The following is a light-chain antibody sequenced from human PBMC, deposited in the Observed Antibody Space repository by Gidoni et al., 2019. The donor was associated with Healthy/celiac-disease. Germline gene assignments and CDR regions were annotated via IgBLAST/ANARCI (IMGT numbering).Light chain of an antibody. CDR1: QSSSSY. J-gene: IGKJ2*01. Sequence: DIPITQPPSSLLASLGDRVTITCRASQSSSSYLNWYQQQPGKAPKLLIYAASSLQSGVPSRFSGSRSGTEDTLTISSLQPEDFATYYCQQSYGTPYTFGQGTKLEIK. V-gene: IGKV1-39*01. CDR2: AAS. CDR3: QQSYGTPYT.